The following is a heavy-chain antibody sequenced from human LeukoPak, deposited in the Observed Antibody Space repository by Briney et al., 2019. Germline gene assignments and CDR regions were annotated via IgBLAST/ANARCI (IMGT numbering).Heavy chain of an antibody. D-gene: IGHD1-26*01. CDR2: ISSSSSYI. Sequence: GGSLRLSCAASGFTFSSYSMNWVRQAPGKRLEWVSSISSSSSYIYYADSVKGRFTISRDNAKNSLYLQMNSLRAEDTAMYYCARADLSGSYFHPHFLDYWGQGTLVTVSS. CDR3: ARADLSGSYFHPHFLDY. J-gene: IGHJ4*02. CDR1: GFTFSSYS. V-gene: IGHV3-21*01.